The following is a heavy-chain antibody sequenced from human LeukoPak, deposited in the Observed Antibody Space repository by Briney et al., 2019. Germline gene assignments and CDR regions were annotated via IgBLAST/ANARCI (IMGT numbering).Heavy chain of an antibody. CDR2: INHNGNVN. D-gene: IGHD3-16*01. CDR1: GFTFSSYW. J-gene: IGHJ6*02. CDR3: ARGGGLDV. Sequence: GGSLRLSCAASGFTFSSYWMNWARQAPGKGLGWVASINHNGNVNYYVDSVKGRFTISRDNAKNSLYLQMSNLRAEDTAVYFCARGGGLDVWGQGAMVTVSS. V-gene: IGHV3-7*03.